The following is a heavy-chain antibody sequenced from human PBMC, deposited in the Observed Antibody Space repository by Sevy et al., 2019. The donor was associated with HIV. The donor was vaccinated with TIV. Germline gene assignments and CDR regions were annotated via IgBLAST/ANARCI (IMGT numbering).Heavy chain of an antibody. V-gene: IGHV3-33*01. CDR2: IRYDGSNK. J-gene: IGHJ6*02. D-gene: IGHD3-3*01. CDR3: ARDRLGITISAEWGGGMDV. Sequence: GGSLRLSCAVSGFTLSSYGMHWVRQAPGKGLEWVAVIRYDGSNKNYADSVKGRFTISRDNSKNTLYLQMNSLRAEDTAVYYCARDRLGITISAEWGGGMDVGGQGTTVTVSS. CDR1: GFTLSSYG.